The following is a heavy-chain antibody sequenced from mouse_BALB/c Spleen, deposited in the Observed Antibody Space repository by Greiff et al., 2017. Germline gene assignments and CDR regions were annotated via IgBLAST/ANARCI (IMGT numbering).Heavy chain of an antibody. D-gene: IGHD2-4*01. J-gene: IGHJ3*01. Sequence: DVKLVESGGGLVQPGGSLKLSCAASGFTFSSYTMSWVRQTPEKRLEWVAYISNGGGSTYYPDTVKGRFTISRDNAKNTLYLQMSSLKSEDTAMYYCARHYDYDWAWFAYWGQGTLVTVSA. CDR3: ARHYDYDWAWFAY. CDR2: ISNGGGST. V-gene: IGHV5-12-2*01. CDR1: GFTFSSYT.